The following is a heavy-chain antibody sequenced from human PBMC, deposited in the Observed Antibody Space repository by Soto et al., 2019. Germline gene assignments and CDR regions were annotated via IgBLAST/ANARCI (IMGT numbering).Heavy chain of an antibody. D-gene: IGHD2-2*01. J-gene: IGHJ6*02. Sequence: QVQLVQSGAEVKKPGSSVKVSCKASGGNFSSYAISWVRQAPGQGLEWRGGIIPISETTNYAQKFQGRVTITADESKSTAYMELSSLRSEDTAVYYCARSQGSSTSLEIYYYYCYGMDVWGQGTTVTVSS. V-gene: IGHV1-69*01. CDR1: GGNFSSYA. CDR3: ARSQGSSTSLEIYYYYCYGMDV. CDR2: IIPISETT.